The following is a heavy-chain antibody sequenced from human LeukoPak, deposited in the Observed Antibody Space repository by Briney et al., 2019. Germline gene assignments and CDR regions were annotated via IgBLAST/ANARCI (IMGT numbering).Heavy chain of an antibody. CDR2: IHSIGST. CDR3: ATTSYISGWHWNFDY. V-gene: IGHV4-39*01. Sequence: SETLSLTCTLSGGSISSGSFFRDWIRQPPGKGLEWLGSIHSIGSTYYNPSLKSRLTMSVDTSKNQFSLKLSSVTAADTAVYYCATTSYISGWHWNFDYWGQGTLVTVSS. J-gene: IGHJ4*02. CDR1: GGSISSGSFF. D-gene: IGHD6-19*01.